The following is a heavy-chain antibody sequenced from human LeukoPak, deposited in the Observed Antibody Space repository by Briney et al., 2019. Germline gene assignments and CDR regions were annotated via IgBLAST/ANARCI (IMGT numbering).Heavy chain of an antibody. CDR3: ARPYYYDSRIDP. V-gene: IGHV4-30-4*01. J-gene: IGHJ5*02. Sequence: PSGTLSLTCTVSGGSISSGDFYWSWIRQPPGKGLEWIAYMYYSGSTYYNPSLKSRVTMSADTSKNQLSLKLSSVTAADTAVYYCARPYYYDSRIDPWGQGILVTVSS. D-gene: IGHD3-22*01. CDR2: MYYSGST. CDR1: GGSISSGDFY.